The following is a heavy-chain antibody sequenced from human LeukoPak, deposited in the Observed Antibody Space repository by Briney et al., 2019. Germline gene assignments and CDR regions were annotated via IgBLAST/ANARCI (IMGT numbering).Heavy chain of an antibody. J-gene: IGHJ3*02. CDR3: AKGWYQLLSAHDAFDI. CDR2: IRYDGSNK. V-gene: IGHV3-30*02. D-gene: IGHD2-2*01. CDR1: GFTFSSYG. Sequence: GGSLRLSCAASGFTFSSYGMHWVRQAPGKGLEWVAFIRYDGSNKYYAGSVKGRFTISRDNSKNTLYLQMNSLRAEDTAVYYCAKGWYQLLSAHDAFDIWGQGTMVTVSS.